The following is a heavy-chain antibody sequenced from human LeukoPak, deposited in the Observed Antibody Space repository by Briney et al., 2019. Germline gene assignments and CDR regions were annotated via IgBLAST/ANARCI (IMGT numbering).Heavy chain of an antibody. Sequence: SGTLSLTCAVSGGSILTPNWRSWARQPPGKGLEWIEQVHLSGTTNYNPSLKSRVSMSSDKSNNQLSLKLTSVTAADTAMYYCARESGAFSPFGFWGQGTLVTVSS. CDR1: GGSILTPNW. D-gene: IGHD1-26*01. V-gene: IGHV4-4*02. CDR3: ARESGAFSPFGF. CDR2: VHLSGTT. J-gene: IGHJ4*02.